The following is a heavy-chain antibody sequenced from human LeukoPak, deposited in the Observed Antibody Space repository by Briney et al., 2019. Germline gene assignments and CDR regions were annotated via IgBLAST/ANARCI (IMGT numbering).Heavy chain of an antibody. D-gene: IGHD3-10*01. CDR1: GGSISSNSYY. J-gene: IGHJ4*02. Sequence: SETLSLTCSVSGGSISSNSYYWGWIRQPPGQGLERIGSVYYSGSPYYNPSLKSRVTISVDMSKTQFTLKLTSMTAADTAVDYCARKPFYYGSGSYSIVDYWGQGALVTVSS. V-gene: IGHV4-39*01. CDR2: VYYSGSP. CDR3: ARKPFYYGSGSYSIVDY.